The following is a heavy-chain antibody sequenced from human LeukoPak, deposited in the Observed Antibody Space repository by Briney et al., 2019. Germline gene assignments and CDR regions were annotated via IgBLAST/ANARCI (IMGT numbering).Heavy chain of an antibody. Sequence: GGSLRLSCAASGFTFSSYAMSWVRQAPGKGLEWVSGISGSGGTTYYADSVKGRFTISRDNSKNTLYLQMNSLRAEDTAVYSCAKDLPGFFDYWGQGTLVTVFS. CDR2: ISGSGGTT. CDR1: GFTFSSYA. V-gene: IGHV3-23*01. CDR3: AKDLPGFFDY. J-gene: IGHJ4*02.